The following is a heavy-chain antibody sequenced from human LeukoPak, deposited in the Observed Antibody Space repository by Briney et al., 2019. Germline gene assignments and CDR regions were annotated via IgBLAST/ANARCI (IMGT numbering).Heavy chain of an antibody. CDR1: GFSFDDYG. Sequence: GGSLRLSCAASGFSFDDYGMSWVRQAPGKGLEWVSGINWNGGSTGYADSVKGRFTISRDNAKNSLSLQMNSLRVEDTAIYYCVKVAKYYYGSETYYFFEHWGQGTPVTASS. J-gene: IGHJ4*02. CDR3: VKVAKYYYGSETYYFFEH. D-gene: IGHD3-10*01. CDR2: INWNGGST. V-gene: IGHV3-20*04.